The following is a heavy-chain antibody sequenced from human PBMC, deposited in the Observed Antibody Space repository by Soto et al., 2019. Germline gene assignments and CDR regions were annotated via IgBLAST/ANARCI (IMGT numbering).Heavy chain of an antibody. Sequence: ETLSLTCTVSGYSVSSGYYWGWVWQPPGKGLEWIASINHSGSTYYNPSLKSRVTMSVDTSKNQFSLMLSSVTAADTAVYYCARSGDYFRTGFDHWGQGTPVTVSS. D-gene: IGHD1-26*01. CDR2: INHSGST. J-gene: IGHJ4*02. V-gene: IGHV4-38-2*02. CDR3: ARSGDYFRTGFDH. CDR1: GYSVSSGYY.